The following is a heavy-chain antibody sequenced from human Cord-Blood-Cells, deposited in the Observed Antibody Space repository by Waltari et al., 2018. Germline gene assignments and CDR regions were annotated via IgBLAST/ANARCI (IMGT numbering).Heavy chain of an antibody. Sequence: QVQLVQSGAEVKKPGASVQVSCKASGYTFTGYYMHWVRQAPGQGLEWMGWINPNSGGTNYAQKFQGRVTMTRDTSISTAYMELSRLRSDDTAVYYCARDRVFGVVNSWFDPWGQGTLVTVSS. CDR1: GYTFTGYY. V-gene: IGHV1-2*02. J-gene: IGHJ5*02. CDR3: ARDRVFGVVNSWFDP. D-gene: IGHD3-3*01. CDR2: INPNSGGT.